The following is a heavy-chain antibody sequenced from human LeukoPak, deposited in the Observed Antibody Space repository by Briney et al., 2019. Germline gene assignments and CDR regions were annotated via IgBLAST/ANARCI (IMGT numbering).Heavy chain of an antibody. CDR2: INPNSGGT. CDR3: ARGYAPGASDY. Sequence: ASVKVSCKASGYTFTDSYMHWVRQAPGQGLEWMGWINPNSGGTNYAQKFQDRVTMTRDTSISTAYMEVSSLRSEDTAVYYCARGYAPGASDYWGQGTLVTVSS. CDR1: GYTFTDSY. D-gene: IGHD3-16*01. J-gene: IGHJ4*02. V-gene: IGHV1-2*02.